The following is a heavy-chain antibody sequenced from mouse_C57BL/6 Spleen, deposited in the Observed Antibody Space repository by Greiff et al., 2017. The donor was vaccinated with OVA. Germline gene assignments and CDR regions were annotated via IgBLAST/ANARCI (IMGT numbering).Heavy chain of an antibody. CDR3: ARGGVYGYYDYAMDY. CDR1: GYTFTSYW. D-gene: IGHD2-3*01. J-gene: IGHJ4*01. V-gene: IGHV1-81*01. CDR2: IYPRSGNT. Sequence: QVQLQQPGTELVKPGASVKLSCKASGYTFTSYWMHWVKQRTGQGLEWIGEIYPRSGNTYYNEKFKGKATLTADKSSSTAYMELRSLTSEDSAVYFCARGGVYGYYDYAMDYWGQGTSVTVSS.